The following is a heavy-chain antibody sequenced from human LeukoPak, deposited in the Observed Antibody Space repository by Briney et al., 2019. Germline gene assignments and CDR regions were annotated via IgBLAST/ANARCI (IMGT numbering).Heavy chain of an antibody. V-gene: IGHV4-34*01. CDR1: GGSFSGYY. J-gene: IGHJ4*02. Sequence: SETLSLTCAVYGGSFSGYYWSWIRQPPGKGLEWIGEINHSGSTNYNPSLKSRVTISVDTSKNQFSLKLSSVTAADTAVYYCARGAVLRYFDWLSLPYYFDYRGQGTLVTVSS. CDR2: INHSGST. D-gene: IGHD3-9*01. CDR3: ARGAVLRYFDWLSLPYYFDY.